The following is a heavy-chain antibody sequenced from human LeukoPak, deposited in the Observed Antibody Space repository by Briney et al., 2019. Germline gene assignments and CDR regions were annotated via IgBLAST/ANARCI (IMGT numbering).Heavy chain of an antibody. CDR2: SYHSGAT. V-gene: IGHV4-4*01. J-gene: IGHJ5*02. CDR1: GGSLSGSNW. CDR3: ARAASFDP. Sequence: SGTLSLTCAVSGGSLSGSNWRSWVRPAPGQGLEWSGESYHSGATNYNPSLQRRVTISVEKSKNQFSLKVSSVTAADTAVYCCARAASFDPWGQGTLVTVSS.